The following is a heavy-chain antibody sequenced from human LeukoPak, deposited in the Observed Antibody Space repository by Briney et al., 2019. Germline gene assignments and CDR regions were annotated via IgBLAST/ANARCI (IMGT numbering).Heavy chain of an antibody. Sequence: GGSLRLSCAASGFTFSSYWMSWVRQAPGKGLEWVANIKQDGSEKYYVDSVKGRFTISRDNAKNSLYLQMNSLRAEDTAVYYCARSQPTIVGATNAAFDIWGQGTMVTVSS. J-gene: IGHJ3*02. V-gene: IGHV3-7*01. CDR3: ARSQPTIVGATNAAFDI. D-gene: IGHD1-26*01. CDR1: GFTFSSYW. CDR2: IKQDGSEK.